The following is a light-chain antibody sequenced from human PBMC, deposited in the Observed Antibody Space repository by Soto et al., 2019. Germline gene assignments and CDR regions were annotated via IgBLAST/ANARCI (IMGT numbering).Light chain of an antibody. CDR3: QQYNSYGT. V-gene: IGKV1-5*03. Sequence: DIQMTQSPSTLSASVGDRVTITCRASQSISSWLAWYQQKPGKAPNLLIYKASSLESGVPSRFSGSGSGTEFTLTISSLQPDDFANYYCQQYNSYGTFGQWTKVEIK. CDR2: KAS. J-gene: IGKJ1*01. CDR1: QSISSW.